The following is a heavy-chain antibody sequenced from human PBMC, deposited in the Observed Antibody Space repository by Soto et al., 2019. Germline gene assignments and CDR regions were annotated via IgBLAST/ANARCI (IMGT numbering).Heavy chain of an antibody. V-gene: IGHV3-74*01. CDR3: ATVVDV. CDR1: GFTFRSHR. D-gene: IGHD2-15*01. CDR2: IDTDGGGT. J-gene: IGHJ4*02. Sequence: EVQLVESGGGLVQPGGSLRVSCAASGFTFRSHRIHWVRQAPGKGLEWVSRIDTDGGGTSYADSVKGRFTISTDNAENTVYLQMNGLRVEDTAVYYCATVVDVWGRGTLVTVSS.